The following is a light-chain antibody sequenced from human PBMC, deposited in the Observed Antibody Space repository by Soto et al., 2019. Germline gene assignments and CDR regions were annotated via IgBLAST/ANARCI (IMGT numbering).Light chain of an antibody. Sequence: SYELTQPPSVSVSPGQTASITCSGDKLGDKYACWYQQKPGQSPVLVIYQDSKRPSGIPERFSGSNSGNTATLTISGTQPMDEADYYCQAWDSSSYVFGTGNKLTVL. CDR2: QDS. CDR3: QAWDSSSYV. CDR1: KLGDKY. V-gene: IGLV3-1*01. J-gene: IGLJ1*01.